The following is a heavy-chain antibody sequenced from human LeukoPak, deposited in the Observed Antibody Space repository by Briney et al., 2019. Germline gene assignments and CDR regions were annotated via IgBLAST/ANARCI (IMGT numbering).Heavy chain of an antibody. Sequence: ASVKVSCKASGGTFSSYAISWVRQAPGQGLEWMGGIIPIFGTANYAQKFQGRVTITTDESTSTAYMELSSLRSEDTAVYYCGRDFGSTGTKRSFDIWGQGTMVTVSS. CDR1: GGTFSSYA. J-gene: IGHJ3*02. D-gene: IGHD1-7*01. V-gene: IGHV1-69*05. CDR2: IIPIFGTA. CDR3: GRDFGSTGTKRSFDI.